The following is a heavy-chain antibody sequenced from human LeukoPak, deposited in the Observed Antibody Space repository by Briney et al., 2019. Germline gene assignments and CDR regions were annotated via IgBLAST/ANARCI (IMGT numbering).Heavy chain of an antibody. CDR2: IIPIFGTA. V-gene: IGHV1-69*13. D-gene: IGHD3-10*01. J-gene: IGHJ6*02. Sequence: GASVKVSCKASGGTFSSYAISWVRQAPGQGLEWMGGIIPIFGTANYAQKFQGRVTITADESTSTAYMELSSLRSEDTAVYYCARGPYGLSCYYGMDVWGQGTTVTVSS. CDR3: ARGPYGLSCYYGMDV. CDR1: GGTFSSYA.